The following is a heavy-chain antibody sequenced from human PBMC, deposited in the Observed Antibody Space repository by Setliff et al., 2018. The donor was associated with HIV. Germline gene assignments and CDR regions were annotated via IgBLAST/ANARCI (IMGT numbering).Heavy chain of an antibody. J-gene: IGHJ4*02. CDR3: ARGRQYYDVLAGYALDY. Sequence: PGGSLRLSCAASGFTFSSYSMNWVRQAPGKGLEWVSSISSSSSYIFYADSVKGRFTISRDNAKNSLYLQMNSLRAEDTAVYYCARGRQYYDVLAGYALDYWGQGTLVTVSS. D-gene: IGHD3-9*01. CDR1: GFTFSSYS. V-gene: IGHV3-21*01. CDR2: ISSSSSYI.